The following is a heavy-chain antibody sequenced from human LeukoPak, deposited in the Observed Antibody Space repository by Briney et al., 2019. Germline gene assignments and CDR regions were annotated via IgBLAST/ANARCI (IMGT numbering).Heavy chain of an antibody. D-gene: IGHD2/OR15-2a*01. CDR2: IGGSDDT. CDR3: ARSRIDRRGYFDF. V-gene: IGHV3-23*01. J-gene: IGHJ4*02. Sequence: GGSLRLSCVTSGFTFSNYPMTWVRQSPGKGLEWVSTIGGSDDTYYADSVQGRFTISRDTSKNTLYLQMHSLGAEDTAVYYCARSRIDRRGYFDFWGQGTLVTASS. CDR1: GFTFSNYP.